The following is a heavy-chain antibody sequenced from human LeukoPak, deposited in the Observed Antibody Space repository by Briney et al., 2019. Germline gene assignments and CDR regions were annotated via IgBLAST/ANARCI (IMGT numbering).Heavy chain of an antibody. V-gene: IGHV3-7*03. CDR3: ARERGMDV. Sequence: GGSLRLSCAASGFTFSSYGMTWVRQTPGKGLEWVANIKEDGSEKYYVDSVKGRFTISRDNAKNSLYLQMNSLRAEDTAVYYCARERGMDVWGKGTTVTVSS. CDR1: GFTFSSYG. CDR2: IKEDGSEK. J-gene: IGHJ6*04.